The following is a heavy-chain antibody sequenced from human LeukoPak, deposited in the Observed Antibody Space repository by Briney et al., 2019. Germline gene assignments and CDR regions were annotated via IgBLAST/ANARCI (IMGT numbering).Heavy chain of an antibody. D-gene: IGHD3-9*01. CDR1: GFTFSTTW. CDR3: AKDVARYFDWLMSLDY. Sequence: PGGSLRLSCGASGFTFSTTWMHWVRQAPGKGLEWVAFIRYDGSHEYYADSLTGRFTISRDNSKNTLYLQMNSLRPEDTAVYYCAKDVARYFDWLMSLDYWGQGTLVTVSS. V-gene: IGHV3-30*02. CDR2: IRYDGSHE. J-gene: IGHJ4*02.